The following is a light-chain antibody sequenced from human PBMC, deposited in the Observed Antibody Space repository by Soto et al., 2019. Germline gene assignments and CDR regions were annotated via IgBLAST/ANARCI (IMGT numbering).Light chain of an antibody. V-gene: IGKV3-15*01. CDR1: QSVSSS. CDR3: QHYNNWLGT. CDR2: GAS. Sequence: EIVLTQSPATLSLSPGERATLSCWASQSVSSSYIAWYQQKPGQAPRLLIYGASTRATGIPDRFSGSGSGTEFTLTISSLQSEDFAVYYCQHYNNWLGTFGGGTKVDIK. J-gene: IGKJ4*01.